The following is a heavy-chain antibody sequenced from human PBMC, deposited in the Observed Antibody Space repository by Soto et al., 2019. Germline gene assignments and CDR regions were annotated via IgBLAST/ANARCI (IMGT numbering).Heavy chain of an antibody. CDR1: GFTFSSYC. V-gene: IGHV3-23*01. CDR2: ISGSGGST. J-gene: IGHJ4*02. CDR3: AKEGSSSFDY. Sequence: GESLKISCAASGFTFSSYCMSWVRQAPGKGVEWVSAISGSGGSTYYADSVKGRFTTSSDNSKNTLYLQMNSLRAEDTAVYYCAKEGSSSFDYWGQGTLVTVSS. D-gene: IGHD6-19*01.